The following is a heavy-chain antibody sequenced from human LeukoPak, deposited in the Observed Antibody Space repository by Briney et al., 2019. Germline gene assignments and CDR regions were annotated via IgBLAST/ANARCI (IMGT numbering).Heavy chain of an antibody. D-gene: IGHD6-19*01. J-gene: IGHJ4*02. CDR3: AKSHSSGWYYFDY. CDR2: ISYDGSNQ. V-gene: IGHV3-30*18. Sequence: GGSLRLSCAASGFTSSSYGMHWVRQAPGKGLEWVAVISYDGSNQYYADSVKGRFTISRDNSKNTLYLQMNSLRAEDTAVYYCAKSHSSGWYYFDYWGQGTLVTVSS. CDR1: GFTSSSYG.